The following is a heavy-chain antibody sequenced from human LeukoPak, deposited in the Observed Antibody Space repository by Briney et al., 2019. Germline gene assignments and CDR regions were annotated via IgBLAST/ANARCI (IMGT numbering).Heavy chain of an antibody. Sequence: PSETLSLTCTVSGDSISSSYWSWIRQPPGQGLEWIGSIYYSGSTNYNPSLKSRLTISLDTSKNQFSLKLSSVTAADTAVYYCASSSNWDRYFDYWGQGTLVTVSS. V-gene: IGHV4-59*01. J-gene: IGHJ4*02. CDR3: ASSSNWDRYFDY. CDR2: IYYSGST. CDR1: GDSISSSY. D-gene: IGHD6-13*01.